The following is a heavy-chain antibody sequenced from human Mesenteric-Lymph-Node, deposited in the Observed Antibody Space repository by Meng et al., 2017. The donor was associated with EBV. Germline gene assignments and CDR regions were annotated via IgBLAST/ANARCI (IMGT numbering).Heavy chain of an antibody. V-gene: IGHV1-18*01. J-gene: IGHJ4*02. CDR3: ARSFAAAAKFDY. CDR2: ISPYNDNT. D-gene: IGHD6-13*01. CDR1: GYIFTDYA. Sequence: QVQLVQSGSELKKPGASVKVSCKASGYIFTDYAMNWVRQAPGQGLEWMGWISPYNDNTNSAQKFQGRVTMTIDTSTRTAYLELRSLRADDTAMYYCARSFAAAAKFDYWGQGTLVTVSS.